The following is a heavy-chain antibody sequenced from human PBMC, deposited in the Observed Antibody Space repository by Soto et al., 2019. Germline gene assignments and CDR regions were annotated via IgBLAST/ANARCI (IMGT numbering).Heavy chain of an antibody. V-gene: IGHV3-30-3*01. CDR2: ISYDGSNK. Sequence: QVQLVESGGGVVQPGRSLRLSCAASGFTFSSYAMHWVRQAPGKGLVWVAVISYDGSNKYYADSVKGRFTISRDNSKNTLYLQLNSLRAEDTAVYYCARADIVVVVAAFDYWGQGTLVTVSS. D-gene: IGHD2-15*01. J-gene: IGHJ4*02. CDR1: GFTFSSYA. CDR3: ARADIVVVVAAFDY.